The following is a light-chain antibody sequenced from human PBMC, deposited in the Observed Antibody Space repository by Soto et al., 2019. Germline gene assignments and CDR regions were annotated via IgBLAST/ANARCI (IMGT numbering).Light chain of an antibody. Sequence: EIVMTQSPGTLSVSPGERATLFCRASQSVSNKLAWYQQKPGQAPRLIIYGTSTRATGIPARFSGSGSGTDFTTTLRSVQSQDFAIYYCQNYNKWPQFGGGIKVDIK. V-gene: IGKV3-15*01. CDR2: GTS. J-gene: IGKJ4*02. CDR1: QSVSNK. CDR3: QNYNKWPQ.